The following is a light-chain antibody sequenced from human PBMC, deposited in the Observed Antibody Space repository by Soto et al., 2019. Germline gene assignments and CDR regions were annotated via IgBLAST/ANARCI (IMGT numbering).Light chain of an antibody. J-gene: IGKJ1*01. CDR2: DAS. CDR1: QGISRW. V-gene: IGKV1-5*01. CDR3: QQYSTYSKT. Sequence: DIQMTQSPSTLSASVGDRVTITCRASQGISRWLEWYQQKPGKAPKLLIHDASSLASGVPSRFSGSGSGTEFTLTISSLQHDDVATYYCQQYSTYSKTFGQGTKVEVK.